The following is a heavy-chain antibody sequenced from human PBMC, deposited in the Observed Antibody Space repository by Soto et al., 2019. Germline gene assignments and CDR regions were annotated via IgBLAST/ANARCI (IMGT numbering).Heavy chain of an antibody. J-gene: IGHJ2*01. V-gene: IGHV4-59*08. Sequence: QVQLQESGPGLVKPSETLSLTCTVSGGSNSNYYWSWIRQPPGKGLEWIAYIYYTGSTNYNPSLKGRVIISVDTSKNQFSLKLSSVTAADTAVYYCARRFSNYWYFDLWGRGTLVTVSS. CDR1: GGSNSNYY. CDR2: IYYTGST. CDR3: ARRFSNYWYFDL.